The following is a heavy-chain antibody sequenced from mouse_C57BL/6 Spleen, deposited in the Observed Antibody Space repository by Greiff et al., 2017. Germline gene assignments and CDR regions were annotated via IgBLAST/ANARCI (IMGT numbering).Heavy chain of an antibody. V-gene: IGHV5-6*01. CDR1: GFTFSSYG. D-gene: IGHD2-4*01. CDR3: ARLMITTGYFDD. CDR2: ISSGGSYT. J-gene: IGHJ2*01. Sequence: EVQGVESGGDLVKPGGSLKLSCAASGFTFSSYGMSWVRQTPDKRLEWVATISSGGSYTYYPDSVKGRFTISRDNAKNTLYLQMSSLKSEDTAMYYCARLMITTGYFDDWGQGTTLTVSS.